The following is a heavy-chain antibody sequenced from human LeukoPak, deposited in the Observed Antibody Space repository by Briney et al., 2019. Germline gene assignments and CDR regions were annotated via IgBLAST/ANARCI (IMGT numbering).Heavy chain of an antibody. CDR3: ATYSSSWYRFDY. V-gene: IGHV1-2*02. J-gene: IGHJ4*02. Sequence: ASVKVSCKASGYTFTGYYMHWVRQAPGQGLEWMGWINPNSGGTNYAQKFQGRVTMTRDTSISTAYLQWSSLKASDTAMYYCATYSSSWYRFDYWGQGTLVTVSS. D-gene: IGHD6-13*01. CDR2: INPNSGGT. CDR1: GYTFTGYY.